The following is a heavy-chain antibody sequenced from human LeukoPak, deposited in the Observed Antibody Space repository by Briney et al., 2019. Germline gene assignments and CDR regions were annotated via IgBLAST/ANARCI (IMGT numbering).Heavy chain of an antibody. D-gene: IGHD2-2*01. CDR3: AKDWGMGDQLLRIDY. CDR2: ISGSGVST. V-gene: IGHV3-23*01. Sequence: GGSLRLSCTASGFTFSTYAMNWVRQAPGKGLVWFSGISGSGVSTYYADSVKGRFTISRDNSNNTLYLQMSSLGAEDTAVYYCAKDWGMGDQLLRIDYWGQGTLVTVSS. J-gene: IGHJ4*02. CDR1: GFTFSTYA.